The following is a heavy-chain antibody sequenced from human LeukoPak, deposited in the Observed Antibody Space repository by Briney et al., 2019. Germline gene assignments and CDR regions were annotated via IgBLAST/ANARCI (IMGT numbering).Heavy chain of an antibody. CDR1: GFSFSSYT. CDR2: ISSSSSYI. D-gene: IGHD4-17*01. J-gene: IGHJ4*02. Sequence: GGSLRLSCAASGFSFSSYTMNWVRQAPGKGLEWVSSISSSSSYIYYADSVKGRFTISRDNAKNSLYLEMNSLRAEDTAIYYCAKERTSRVSTIWDYWGQGTLVTVSS. V-gene: IGHV3-21*01. CDR3: AKERTSRVSTIWDY.